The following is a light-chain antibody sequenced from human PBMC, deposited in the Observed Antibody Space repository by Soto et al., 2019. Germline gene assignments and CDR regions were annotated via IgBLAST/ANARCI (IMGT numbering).Light chain of an antibody. Sequence: IVMTQSPVTLSVSPGEIATLSCRASQSVSSNLAWYQQRPGQAPRLLMYAASTPATGIPARFSGSGSGTEFSLTISGLQSEDFVVYFCQQRSDWPPGTFGGGTKVDIK. CDR1: QSVSSN. J-gene: IGKJ4*01. CDR3: QQRSDWPPGT. V-gene: IGKV3-15*01. CDR2: AAS.